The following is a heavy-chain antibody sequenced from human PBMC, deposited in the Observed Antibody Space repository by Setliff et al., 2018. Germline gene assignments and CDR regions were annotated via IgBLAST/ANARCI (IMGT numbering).Heavy chain of an antibody. J-gene: IGHJ5*02. CDR2: IYSGGSST. Sequence: PGGSLRLSCAASGFTFSSYGMIWVRQAPGKGLEWVSIIYSGGSSTYYGDSVKGRFTVSRDDSKNTLYLQMNGLRAEDSALYYCAKDPNGDFFGAFDPWGQGALVTVSS. D-gene: IGHD4-17*01. V-gene: IGHV3-23*03. CDR1: GFTFSSYG. CDR3: AKDPNGDFFGAFDP.